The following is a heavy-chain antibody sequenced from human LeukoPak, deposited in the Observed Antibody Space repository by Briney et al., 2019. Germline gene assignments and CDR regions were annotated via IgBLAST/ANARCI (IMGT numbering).Heavy chain of an antibody. CDR2: FYPGDSDT. Sequence: LGAPLHISGQGSGSIFTSYWIGWVRPLPGKGLGWMEIFYPGDSDTRYSPSFQGQVTISADKSISTAYLQWSSLKASDTAMYYCASSSKAAKSTSSYGMDVWGQGTTVTVSS. CDR3: ASSSKAAKSTSSYGMDV. V-gene: IGHV5-51*01. CDR1: GSIFTSYW. D-gene: IGHD2-2*01. J-gene: IGHJ6*02.